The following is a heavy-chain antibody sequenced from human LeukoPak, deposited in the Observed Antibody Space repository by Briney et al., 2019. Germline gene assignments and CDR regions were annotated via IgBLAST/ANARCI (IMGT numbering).Heavy chain of an antibody. CDR3: ARYRSVTTGKRFFDY. Sequence: GGSLRLSCAASGFTFSSYAMSWVRQAPGKGLEWASAISGSGGSTYYADSVKGRFTISRDNSMNTLYLQMNSLRAEDTAVYYCARYRSVTTGKRFFDYWGQGTLVTVSS. J-gene: IGHJ4*02. V-gene: IGHV3-23*01. CDR1: GFTFSSYA. D-gene: IGHD4-17*01. CDR2: ISGSGGST.